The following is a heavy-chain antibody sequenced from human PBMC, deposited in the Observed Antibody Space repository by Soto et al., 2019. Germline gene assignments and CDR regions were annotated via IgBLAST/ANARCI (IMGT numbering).Heavy chain of an antibody. CDR3: AVGIVVVPAAMLYYGMDV. CDR1: GFTFTSSA. Sequence: QMQLVQSGPEVKKPGTSVKVSCKASGFTFTSSAMQWVRQARGQRLEWIGWIVVGSGNTNYAQKFQERVTITRDMATSTDYMELSGRRSGDTAGYYCAVGIVVVPAAMLYYGMDVWGQGTTVTVSS. V-gene: IGHV1-58*02. J-gene: IGHJ6*02. D-gene: IGHD2-2*01. CDR2: IVVGSGNT.